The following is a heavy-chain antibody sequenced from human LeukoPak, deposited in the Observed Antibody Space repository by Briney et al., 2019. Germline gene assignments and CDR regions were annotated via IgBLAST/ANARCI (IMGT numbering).Heavy chain of an antibody. CDR2: INPNSGGT. Sequence: ASVKVSCKASGYTFTGYYMHWVRQAPGQGLEWMGWINPNSGGTNYAQKFQGRVTMTRDTSTSTVYMELSSLRSEDTAVYYCARSRSYYYYYMDVWGKGTTVTISS. D-gene: IGHD4-17*01. CDR3: ARSRSYYYYYMDV. CDR1: GYTFTGYY. V-gene: IGHV1-2*02. J-gene: IGHJ6*03.